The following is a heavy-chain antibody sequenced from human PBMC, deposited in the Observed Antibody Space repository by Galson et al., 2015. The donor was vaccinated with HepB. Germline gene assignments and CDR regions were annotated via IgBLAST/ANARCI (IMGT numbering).Heavy chain of an antibody. D-gene: IGHD3-22*01. CDR1: GFTLSTYA. CDR2: IRAGGTT. V-gene: IGHV3-23*01. CDR3: ARDTPQNSNVYDSSGPADY. J-gene: IGHJ4*02. Sequence: SLRLSCAASGFTLSTYAMSWVRQAPGKGLEWVSSIRAGGTTHYADSAKSRFTISRDDDKNSLYLQLNSLRAEDTAVYYCARDTPQNSNVYDSSGPADYWGQGTLVTVSS.